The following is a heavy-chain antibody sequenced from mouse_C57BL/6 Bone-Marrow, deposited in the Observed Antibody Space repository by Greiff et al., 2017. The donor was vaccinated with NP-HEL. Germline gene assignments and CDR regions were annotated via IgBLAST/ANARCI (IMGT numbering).Heavy chain of an antibody. V-gene: IGHV5-6*02. CDR3: SRRDYYGSSYGYFDV. D-gene: IGHD1-1*01. CDR1: GFTFSSYG. CDR2: ISSGGSYT. Sequence: EVKLEESGGDLVKPGGSLKLSCAASGFTFSSYGMSWVRQTPDKRLEWVATISSGGSYTYYPDSVKGRVTISRDNAKHTLYLQMSSLKSEDTAMYYCSRRDYYGSSYGYFDVWGTGTTVTVSS. J-gene: IGHJ1*03.